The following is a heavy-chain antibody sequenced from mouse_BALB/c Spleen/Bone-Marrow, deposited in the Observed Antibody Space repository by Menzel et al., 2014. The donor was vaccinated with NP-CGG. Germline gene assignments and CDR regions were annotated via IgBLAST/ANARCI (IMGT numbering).Heavy chain of an antibody. CDR3: ARHQRYYAMDY. J-gene: IGHJ4*01. CDR1: GFTFSSYG. V-gene: IGHV5-6*01. CDR2: ISSGGSNT. Sequence: DVHLVESGGDLVKPGGSLKLSCAASGFTFSSYGMSWGRQTPDKRLEWVATISSGGSNTYYPDSVKGRFTISRDNAKNTLYLQMSGLKSEDTAMYYCARHQRYYAMDYWGQGTSVTVSS.